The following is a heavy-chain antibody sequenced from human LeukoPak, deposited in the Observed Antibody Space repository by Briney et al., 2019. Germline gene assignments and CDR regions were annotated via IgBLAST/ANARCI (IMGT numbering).Heavy chain of an antibody. J-gene: IGHJ4*02. CDR3: ARGIESYGDYGY. Sequence: PSETLSLTCTVSGGSISGSYWSWIRQPPGKGLEWIAYMYNSGSTNYNPSLKSRVTISIDASKNQFSLKLSSLTAADTAIYYCARGIESYGDYGYWGQGILVTVSS. D-gene: IGHD4-17*01. CDR2: MYNSGST. CDR1: GGSISGSY. V-gene: IGHV4-59*01.